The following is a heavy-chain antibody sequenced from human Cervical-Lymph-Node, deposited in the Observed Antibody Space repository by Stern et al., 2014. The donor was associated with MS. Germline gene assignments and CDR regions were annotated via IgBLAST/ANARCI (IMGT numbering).Heavy chain of an antibody. Sequence: EEQLEESGGGLVQPGGSLRLSCAASGFTFSSYWMSWVRQAPGKGLEWVANIKQDGSEKYYVDSVKGRFTISRDNAKNSLYLQMNSLRAEDTAVYYCARDGRYRYYYYGMDVWGQGTTVTVSS. D-gene: IGHD6-19*01. V-gene: IGHV3-7*03. CDR1: GFTFSSYW. CDR3: ARDGRYRYYYYGMDV. J-gene: IGHJ6*02. CDR2: IKQDGSEK.